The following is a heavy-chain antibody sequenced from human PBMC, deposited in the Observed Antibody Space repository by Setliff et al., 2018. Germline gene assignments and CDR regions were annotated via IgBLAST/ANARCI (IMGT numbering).Heavy chain of an antibody. J-gene: IGHJ4*02. D-gene: IGHD3-9*01. CDR1: GYSFTKYF. Sequence: ASVKVSCKTSGYSFTKYFLHWVRQAPGQGLEWMGRVFTATDDTQFRTEFQGRVSVTRDTSMSTTYMELNGLRSDDTAVYYCVRQDILTGYYAFDYWGQGTLVTVSS. V-gene: IGHV1-2*06. CDR2: VFTATDDT. CDR3: VRQDILTGYYAFDY.